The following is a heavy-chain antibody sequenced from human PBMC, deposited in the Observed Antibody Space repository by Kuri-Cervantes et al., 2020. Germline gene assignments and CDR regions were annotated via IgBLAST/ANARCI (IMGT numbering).Heavy chain of an antibody. Sequence: SETLSLTCAVYGGSFSTYYWSWIRQPPGKGLEWIGEINRSGSTNYNPSLKSRVTISVDRSKNQFSLKLSSVTAADTAVYYCARHRTTVVTQFDYWGQGTLVTVSS. V-gene: IGHV4-34*01. CDR2: INRSGST. J-gene: IGHJ4*02. D-gene: IGHD4-23*01. CDR3: ARHRTTVVTQFDY. CDR1: GGSFSTYY.